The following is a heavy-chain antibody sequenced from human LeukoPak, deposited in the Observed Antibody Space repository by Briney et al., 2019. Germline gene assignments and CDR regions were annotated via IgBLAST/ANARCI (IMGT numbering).Heavy chain of an antibody. V-gene: IGHV1-69*05. J-gene: IGHJ3*02. CDR1: AGTFSIYA. Sequence: AGKVSCNASAGTFSIYAISLVRQAPGQGLEWMGVIIPIFGTANYAQKFQGRVTITTDESTSTAYMELSSLRSEDTAVYYCARVRYFDWLLSPDAFDIWGQGTMVTVSS. D-gene: IGHD3-9*01. CDR3: ARVRYFDWLLSPDAFDI. CDR2: IIPIFGTA.